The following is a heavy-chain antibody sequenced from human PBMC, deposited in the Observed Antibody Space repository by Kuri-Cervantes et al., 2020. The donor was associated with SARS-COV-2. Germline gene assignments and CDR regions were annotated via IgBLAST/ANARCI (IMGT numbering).Heavy chain of an antibody. CDR2: ISYGGNT. Sequence: GGAISGGGYFWHWIRQHPGKGLEWIGYISYGGNTHYNPSLKSRITISGDTSKNQFSLKLTSVTAEDTAVYYCARLRGITMIVVVFDAFDIWGQGAMVTVSS. D-gene: IGHD3-22*01. CDR1: GGAISGGGYF. J-gene: IGHJ3*02. V-gene: IGHV4-31*02. CDR3: ARLRGITMIVVVFDAFDI.